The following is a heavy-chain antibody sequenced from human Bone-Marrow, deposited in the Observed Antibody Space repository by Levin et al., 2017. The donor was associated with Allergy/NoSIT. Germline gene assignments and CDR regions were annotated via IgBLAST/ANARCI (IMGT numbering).Heavy chain of an antibody. J-gene: IGHJ3*01. CDR2: IIPIFDTP. D-gene: IGHD2-15*01. V-gene: IGHV1-69*13. CDR3: ARGHPNTHETWVVAGNLDAFDV. Sequence: SVKVSCKASGGTFSSYRISWVRQAPGQGLEWMGGIIPIFDTPVYAQQFQGRVTFTADESTSTVYMELSTLRSDDSAVYFCARGHPNTHETWVVAGNLDAFDVWGQGTLVSVSS. CDR1: GGTFSSYR.